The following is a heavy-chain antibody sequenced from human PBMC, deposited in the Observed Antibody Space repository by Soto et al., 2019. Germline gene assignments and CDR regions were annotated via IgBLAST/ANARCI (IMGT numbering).Heavy chain of an antibody. CDR3: ARGGLDPFDY. D-gene: IGHD1-1*01. V-gene: IGHV3-74*01. Sequence: EVQLVESGGGLVQPGGSLRLSCAASGFNIGSYWRHWVRQAPGKGLVWVSRINDYGTTINYAESVEGRFTISRDDAKSAVYLQMTHLRAEDTAVYYCARGGLDPFDYWGQGALVTVSS. CDR2: INDYGTTI. CDR1: GFNIGSYW. J-gene: IGHJ4*02.